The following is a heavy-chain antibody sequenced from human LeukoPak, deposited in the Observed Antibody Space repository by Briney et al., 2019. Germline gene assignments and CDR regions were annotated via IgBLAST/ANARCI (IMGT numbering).Heavy chain of an antibody. CDR2: ISGYNGNR. D-gene: IGHD4-17*01. CDR3: ARGGFHGDSDY. J-gene: IGHJ4*02. V-gene: IGHV1-18*01. CDR1: GYTFTHFG. Sequence: ASVKFSCKASGYTFTHFGINWVRQAPGQGLEWMGWISGYNGNRNYAQNLQDRVTMTTDTSTSTAYMEVRSLRSDDTAVYYCARGGFHGDSDYWGQGTLVIVSS.